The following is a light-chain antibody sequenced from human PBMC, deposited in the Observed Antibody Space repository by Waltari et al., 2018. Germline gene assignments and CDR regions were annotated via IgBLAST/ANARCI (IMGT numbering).Light chain of an antibody. Sequence: EIVMTQSPATLSVSPGERATLPCRASQSVSSNLAWYQQKPGQAPRLLIYGASTRATGIPARFSGSGSGTEFTLTISSLQSEDFAVYYCQQYNNWPLTLTFGGGTKVEIK. CDR1: QSVSSN. J-gene: IGKJ4*01. CDR2: GAS. V-gene: IGKV3-15*01. CDR3: QQYNNWPLTLT.